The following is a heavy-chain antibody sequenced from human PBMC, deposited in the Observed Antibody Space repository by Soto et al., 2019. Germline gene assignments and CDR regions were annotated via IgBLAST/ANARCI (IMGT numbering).Heavy chain of an antibody. D-gene: IGHD2-2*01. V-gene: IGHV3-30-3*02. J-gene: IGHJ6*02. CDR2: ISYDGSNK. CDR1: GFTFSSYA. Sequence: PGGSLRLSCAASGFTFSSYAMHWVRQAPGKGLEWVAVISYDGSNKYYADSVKGRFTISRDNSKNTLYLQMNSLRAEDTAVYYCAKSRTAYGMDVWGQGTTVTVS. CDR3: AKSRTAYGMDV.